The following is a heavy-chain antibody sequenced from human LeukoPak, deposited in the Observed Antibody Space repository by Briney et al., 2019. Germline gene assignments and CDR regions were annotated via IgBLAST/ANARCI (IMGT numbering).Heavy chain of an antibody. CDR3: AKGGRYSYGLSYYYYYMDV. V-gene: IGHV3-11*04. D-gene: IGHD5-18*01. Sequence: GGSLRLSCAASGFTFSDYYMSWIRQAPGKGLEWVSYISSSGSTIYYADSVKGRFTISRDNAKNSLYLQMNSLRAEDTAVYYCAKGGRYSYGLSYYYYYMDVWGKGTTVTVSS. CDR2: ISSSGSTI. J-gene: IGHJ6*03. CDR1: GFTFSDYY.